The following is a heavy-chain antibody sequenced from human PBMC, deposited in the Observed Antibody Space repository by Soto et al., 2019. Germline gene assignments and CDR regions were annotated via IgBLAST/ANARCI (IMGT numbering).Heavy chain of an antibody. D-gene: IGHD6-13*01. Sequence: SETLSLTCAVYGGSFSVYYWSWLRQSPGKGLEWIGEINYSGGTKYNPSLKSRVTVSVDTSKKQVSLKLTSVTAADTAVYYCARGSLYSESWSQNELYKWFDPWGQGTLVTVSS. CDR3: ARGSLYSESWSQNELYKWFDP. J-gene: IGHJ5*02. CDR2: INYSGGT. CDR1: GGSFSVYY. V-gene: IGHV4-34*01.